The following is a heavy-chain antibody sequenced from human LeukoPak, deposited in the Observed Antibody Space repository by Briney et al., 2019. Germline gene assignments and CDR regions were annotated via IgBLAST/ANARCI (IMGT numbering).Heavy chain of an antibody. V-gene: IGHV4-59*08. CDR1: TGSISSYQ. J-gene: IGHJ4*02. D-gene: IGHD6-19*01. Sequence: SETLSLTCSVFTGSISSYQWSWIRQPPGKALEWIGYVHYSGSTNYNPSLKSRVSMSVDTSKYQFSLKLISVTAADTAVYYCARHGWYYFDYWGQGTLVTVSS. CDR2: VHYSGST. CDR3: ARHGWYYFDY.